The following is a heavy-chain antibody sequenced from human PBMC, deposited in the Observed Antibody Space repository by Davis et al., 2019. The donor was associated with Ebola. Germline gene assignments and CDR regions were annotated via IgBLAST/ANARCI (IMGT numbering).Heavy chain of an antibody. V-gene: IGHV4-34*01. CDR2: INHSGST. D-gene: IGHD5-18*01. CDR1: GGSFSGYY. J-gene: IGHJ4*02. CDR3: ARGRRYSYGPPRY. Sequence: MPSETLSLTCAVYGGSFSGYYWSWIRQPPGKGLEWIGEINHSGSTNYNPSLKSRVTISVDTSKNQFSLKLSSVTAADTAVYYCARGRRYSYGPPRYWGQGTLVTASS.